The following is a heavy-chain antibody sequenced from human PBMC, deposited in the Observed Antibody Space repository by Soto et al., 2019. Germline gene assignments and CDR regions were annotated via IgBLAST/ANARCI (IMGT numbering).Heavy chain of an antibody. CDR3: ARDRHSLIVGAPPLPGDY. V-gene: IGHV1-18*01. CDR2: ISAYNGNT. D-gene: IGHD1-26*01. CDR1: GYTFTSYG. Sequence: GSVKVSCKASGYTFTSYGISWVRQAPGQGLEWMGWISAYNGNTNYAQKLQGRVTMTTDTSTSTAYMELRSLRSDDTAVYYCARDRHSLIVGAPPLPGDYWGQGTLVTVSS. J-gene: IGHJ4*02.